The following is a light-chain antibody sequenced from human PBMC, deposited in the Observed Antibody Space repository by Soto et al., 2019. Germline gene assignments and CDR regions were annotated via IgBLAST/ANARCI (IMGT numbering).Light chain of an antibody. CDR1: TSGVGAYNY. Sequence: QSALTQPASVSASPGQSITISCTGTTSGVGAYNYVSWYQLHPDRAPKLMIYDVSNRPSGVSNRFSGSKSGNTASLTISGLQAEDDADYYCYSYTSRDTLRYVFGTGTKLTVL. V-gene: IGLV2-14*01. CDR2: DVS. J-gene: IGLJ1*01. CDR3: YSYTSRDTLRYV.